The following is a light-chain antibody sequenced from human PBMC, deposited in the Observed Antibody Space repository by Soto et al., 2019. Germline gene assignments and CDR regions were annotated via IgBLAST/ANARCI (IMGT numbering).Light chain of an antibody. CDR2: GAS. CDR3: QHRGRWPRT. J-gene: IGKJ2*01. V-gene: IGKV3-11*01. CDR1: QSVCSY. Sequence: EIVLTQSPATLSLSPGERATLSCRASQSVCSYLAWYQQKPGQAPRLLIYGASNRATGIPARFSGSGSGTDFTLTISSLEPEDFAVYYCQHRGRWPRTFGQGTKLESK.